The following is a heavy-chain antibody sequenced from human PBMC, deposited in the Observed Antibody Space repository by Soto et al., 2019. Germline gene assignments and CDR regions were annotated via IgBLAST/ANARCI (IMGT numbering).Heavy chain of an antibody. CDR2: IWYDGSNK. CDR3: AREGQQLGLYYYGMDV. V-gene: IGHV3-33*01. D-gene: IGHD6-13*01. CDR1: GFTFSSYG. J-gene: IGHJ6*02. Sequence: HPGGSLRLSCAASGFTFSSYGMHWVRQAPGKGLEWVAVIWYDGSNKYYADSVRGRFTISRDNSKNTLYLQMNSLRAEDTAVYYCAREGQQLGLYYYGMDVWGQGPTVTVSS.